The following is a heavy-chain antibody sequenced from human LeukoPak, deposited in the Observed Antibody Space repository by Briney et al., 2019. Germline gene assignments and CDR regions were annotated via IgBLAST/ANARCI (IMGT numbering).Heavy chain of an antibody. CDR1: GFTFSSYS. V-gene: IGHV3-23*01. CDR2: ISFSGGST. D-gene: IGHD5-18*01. CDR3: ARVTASRYLYDAFDI. Sequence: GGSLRLSCAASGFTFSSYSMNWVRQAPGKGLEWVSAISFSGGSTYFADSVKGRFTISRDNSKNTLSLQMSSLRAEDTAVYYCARVTASRYLYDAFDIWGQGTMVTVSS. J-gene: IGHJ3*02.